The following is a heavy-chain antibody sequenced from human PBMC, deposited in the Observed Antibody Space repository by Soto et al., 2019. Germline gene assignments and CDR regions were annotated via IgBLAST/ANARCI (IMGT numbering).Heavy chain of an antibody. CDR1: GYTFTSYG. V-gene: IGHV1-18*01. CDR2: ISAYNGNT. J-gene: IGHJ4*02. Sequence: QVQLVQSGAEVKKPGASVKVSCKASGYTFTSYGISWVRQAPGQGLEWMGWISAYNGNTNYAQKLQGRVTMTTDTSTSTAYMERRSRRSDDTAVYYCARGGRSKYCSGGSCYLYWGQGTLVTVSS. D-gene: IGHD2-15*01. CDR3: ARGGRSKYCSGGSCYLY.